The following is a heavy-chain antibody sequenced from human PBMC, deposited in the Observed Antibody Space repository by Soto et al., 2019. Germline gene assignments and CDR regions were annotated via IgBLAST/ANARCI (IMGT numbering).Heavy chain of an antibody. Sequence: QVQLVESGGGVVQPGRSLRLSCAASGFTFSSYGMHWVRQAPGKGLEWVAVIWYDGSNKYYADSVKGRFTISRDNSKNTLYLQMNSLRAEDTAVYDCARSCPCITIFGAGDYYYDMDVWGQGTTVTVSS. D-gene: IGHD3-3*01. J-gene: IGHJ6*02. CDR2: IWYDGSNK. CDR3: ARSCPCITIFGAGDYYYDMDV. V-gene: IGHV3-33*01. CDR1: GFTFSSYG.